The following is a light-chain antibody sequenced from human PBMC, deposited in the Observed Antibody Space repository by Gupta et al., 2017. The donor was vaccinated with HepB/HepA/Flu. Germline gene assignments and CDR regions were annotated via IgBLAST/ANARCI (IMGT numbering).Light chain of an antibody. J-gene: IGLJ2*01. Sequence: VLTHPPLVSAAPGQKVTISCSGGSSNIGSNSVSWYQHHPGTAPNLLINCNDKRPSGIPDRFSGSKSGTAAALDITGLQTGDEADYYCGTWDTSLSVVVFGGGTKLTVL. CDR3: GTWDTSLSVVV. CDR1: SSNIGSNS. V-gene: IGLV1-51*01. CDR2: CND.